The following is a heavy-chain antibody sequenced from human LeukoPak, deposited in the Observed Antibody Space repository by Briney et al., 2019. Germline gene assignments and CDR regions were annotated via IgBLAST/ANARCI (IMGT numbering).Heavy chain of an antibody. D-gene: IGHD2-21*02. Sequence: PSQTLSLTCAVSGGSISSGGYSWSWIRQPPGKGLEWIGYIYHSGSTYYNPSLKSRVTISVDRSKNQFSLKLSSVTAADTAVYYCGYRYCGGDCYGYYYGMDVWGQGTTVTVSS. CDR3: GYRYCGGDCYGYYYGMDV. V-gene: IGHV4-30-2*01. CDR1: GGSISSGGYS. CDR2: IYHSGST. J-gene: IGHJ6*02.